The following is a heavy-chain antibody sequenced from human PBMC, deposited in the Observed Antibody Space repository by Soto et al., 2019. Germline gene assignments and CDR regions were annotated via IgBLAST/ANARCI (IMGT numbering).Heavy chain of an antibody. CDR2: IYYSGST. D-gene: IGHD2-15*01. CDR1: GGPISSSSYY. Sequence: SETLSLTCTVSGGPISSSSYYWGWIRQPPGKGLEWIGSIYYSGSTYYNPSLKSRVTISVDTSKNQFSLKLSSVTAADTAIYNCARRVQTNSVVVQDNWLDPWGQGTLVTVSS. V-gene: IGHV4-39*01. J-gene: IGHJ5*02. CDR3: ARRVQTNSVVVQDNWLDP.